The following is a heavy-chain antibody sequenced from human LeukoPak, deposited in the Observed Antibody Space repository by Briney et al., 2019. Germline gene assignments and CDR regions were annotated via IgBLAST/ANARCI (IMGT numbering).Heavy chain of an antibody. Sequence: NPSETLSLTCTVSGGSINTNSYSWGWIRQAPGKGLEWIGSIYYSGTTYYNPSLRSRVTISVDTSKNQSSLKLSSVTAADTAVYYCARGTVYDFWDQGTLVTVSS. CDR2: IYYSGTT. V-gene: IGHV4-39*01. D-gene: IGHD2-8*01. J-gene: IGHJ4*02. CDR3: ARGTVYDF. CDR1: GGSINTNSYS.